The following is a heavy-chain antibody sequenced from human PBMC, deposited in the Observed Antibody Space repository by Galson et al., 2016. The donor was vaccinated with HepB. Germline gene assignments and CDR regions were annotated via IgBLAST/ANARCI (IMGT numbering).Heavy chain of an antibody. CDR3: AKDWGGYLDNSGFWFVD. J-gene: IGHJ4*02. CDR1: GFTFSNHA. V-gene: IGHV3-23*01. D-gene: IGHD3-22*01. Sequence: SLRLSCAVSGFTFSNHAMNWVRQAPGKGLEWVSVISGSGDNTFYADSVGGRFIISRDNSKNTLYLQMNSLGVDDTAVYYCAKDWGGYLDNSGFWFVDWGQGPLVTVSS. CDR2: ISGSGDNT.